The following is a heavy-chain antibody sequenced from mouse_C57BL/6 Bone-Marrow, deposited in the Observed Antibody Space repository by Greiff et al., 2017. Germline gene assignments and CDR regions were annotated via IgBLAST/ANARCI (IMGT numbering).Heavy chain of an antibody. D-gene: IGHD4-1*01. CDR3: ARHASNCYAMDY. V-gene: IGHV1-62-2*01. CDR1: GYTFTEYT. CDR2: FYPGSGSI. J-gene: IGHJ4*01. Sequence: VNVVESGAELVKPGASVKLSCKASGYTFTEYTIHWVKQRSGQGLEWIGWFYPGSGSIKYNEKFKDKATLTADKSSSTVYMELSRLTSEDSAVYFCARHASNCYAMDYWGQGTSVTVSS.